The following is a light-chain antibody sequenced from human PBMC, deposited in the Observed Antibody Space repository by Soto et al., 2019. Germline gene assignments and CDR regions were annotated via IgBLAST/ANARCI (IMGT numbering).Light chain of an antibody. V-gene: IGLV2-14*01. CDR2: DVS. CDR3: SSYTSSSTPAWV. J-gene: IGLJ3*02. Sequence: QSALTQPASVSGSPGQSITISCTGTSSDVGGYNYVSWYQQHPGKAPKLMIYDVSNRPSGVSNRFSGSKSGNTASLTISGLQAEDEADYYCSSYTSSSTPAWVFGGGTKLTVI. CDR1: SSDVGGYNY.